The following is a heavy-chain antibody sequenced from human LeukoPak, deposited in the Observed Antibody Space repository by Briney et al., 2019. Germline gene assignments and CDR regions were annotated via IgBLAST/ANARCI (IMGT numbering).Heavy chain of an antibody. CDR3: ARGDHMTGYTY. Sequence: SETLSLTCAVYGGAFSGYYWSWIRQPPGKGLEWIGENNHRGSTNYNPSLKSRVTISVDTSKNQFSLKLSSVTAADTAVYYCARGDHMTGYTYWGQGTLVTVSS. CDR2: NNHRGST. V-gene: IGHV4-34*01. D-gene: IGHD3-9*01. J-gene: IGHJ4*02. CDR1: GGAFSGYY.